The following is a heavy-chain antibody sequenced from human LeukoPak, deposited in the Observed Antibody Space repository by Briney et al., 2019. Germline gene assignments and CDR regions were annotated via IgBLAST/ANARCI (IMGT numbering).Heavy chain of an antibody. J-gene: IGHJ4*02. CDR1: GLSVSSNY. D-gene: IGHD6-6*01. V-gene: IGHV3-21*01. CDR3: IVDSSSSIDY. CDR2: ISSTSSYI. Sequence: GGSLRLSCAASGLSVSSNYMTWIRQAPGEGLEWVSSISSTSSYIYYADSVKGRFTISRDNAKNSLYLQMNSLRAEDTAVYYCIVDSSSSIDYWGQGTLVTVSS.